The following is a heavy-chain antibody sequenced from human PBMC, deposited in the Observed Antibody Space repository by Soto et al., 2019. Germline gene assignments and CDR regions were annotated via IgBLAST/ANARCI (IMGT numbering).Heavy chain of an antibody. D-gene: IGHD2-2*02. V-gene: IGHV4-34*01. J-gene: IGHJ6*02. Sequence: SETLSLTCAVYGGSFSGYYWSWIRQPPGKGLEWIGEINHSGSTNYNPSLKSRVTISVDTSKNQFSLKLSSVTAADTAVYYCARGFYCSSTSCYTDRYYYYGMDVWGQGTTVTVSS. CDR1: GGSFSGYY. CDR3: ARGFYCSSTSCYTDRYYYYGMDV. CDR2: INHSGST.